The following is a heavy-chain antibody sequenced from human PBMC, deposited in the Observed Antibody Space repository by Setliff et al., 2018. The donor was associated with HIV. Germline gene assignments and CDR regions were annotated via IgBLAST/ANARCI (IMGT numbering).Heavy chain of an antibody. J-gene: IGHJ5*02. Sequence: SETLSLTCTVSGGSIGGFYWNWIRQSAGKGLQWIGRIYDTGTTYYNPSLKSRVTLSLDTSKNQFSLELTSVTAADTAVYHCARHDCGGDCSINWFDPWGQGTLVTVSS. V-gene: IGHV4-59*08. D-gene: IGHD2-21*02. CDR2: IYDTGTT. CDR1: GGSIGGFY. CDR3: ARHDCGGDCSINWFDP.